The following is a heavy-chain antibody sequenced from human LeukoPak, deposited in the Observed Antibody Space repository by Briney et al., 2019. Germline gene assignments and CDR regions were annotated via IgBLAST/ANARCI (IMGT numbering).Heavy chain of an antibody. CDR2: MNPNSGNT. D-gene: IGHD3-3*01. V-gene: IGHV1-8*01. Sequence: ASVKVSCKASGYTFTSYDINWVRQATGQGLEWMGWMNPNSGNTGYAQKFQGRVTTTRNTSISTAYMELSSLRSEDTAVYYCARGGRITIFGVVENWFDPWGQGTLVTVSS. CDR1: GYTFTSYD. J-gene: IGHJ5*02. CDR3: ARGGRITIFGVVENWFDP.